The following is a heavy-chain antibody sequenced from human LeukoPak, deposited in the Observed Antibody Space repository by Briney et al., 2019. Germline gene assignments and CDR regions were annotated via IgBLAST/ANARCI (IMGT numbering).Heavy chain of an antibody. CDR2: IKQDGSEK. J-gene: IGHJ4*02. D-gene: IGHD2-15*01. CDR1: GFNFSSYW. CDR3: AREIPGRIAADC. V-gene: IGHV3-7*01. Sequence: GGSLRLSCAASGFNFSSYWMSWVRQAPGKGLEWVANIKQDGSEKYYVDSVKGRFTISRDNAKNSLFLQMHSLRAEDTAIYYCAREIPGRIAADCWGQGTLVTVSS.